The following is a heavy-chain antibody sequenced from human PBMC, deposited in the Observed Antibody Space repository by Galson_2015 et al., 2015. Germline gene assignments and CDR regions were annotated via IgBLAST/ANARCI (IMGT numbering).Heavy chain of an antibody. CDR3: ARAFGISTAPPPPYLDY. J-gene: IGHJ4*02. D-gene: IGHD6-13*01. CDR2: ISASGSTM. V-gene: IGHV3-48*03. CDR1: GFTFSNYA. Sequence: SLRLSCAASGFTFSNYAMNWVRLAPGKGLQWVSYISASGSTMYYADSVKGRFTVSRDNAKNSLYLQMNSLRAEDMAVYYCARAFGISTAPPPPYLDYWGQGTLVTVSS.